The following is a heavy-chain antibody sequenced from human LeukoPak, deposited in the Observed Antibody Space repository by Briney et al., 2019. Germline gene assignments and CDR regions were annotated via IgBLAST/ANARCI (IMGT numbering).Heavy chain of an antibody. CDR1: RFTFSSYG. D-gene: IGHD1-20*01. Sequence: GGSLRLSCAASRFTFSSYGMSWVRQAPGKGLEWVSYISSSGSTIYYADSVKGRFTISRDDAKNSLFLQMHSLRAEDTAVYYCARDFRGVTGTTLDYWGQGTLVIVSS. CDR2: ISSSGSTI. J-gene: IGHJ4*02. CDR3: ARDFRGVTGTTLDY. V-gene: IGHV3-48*04.